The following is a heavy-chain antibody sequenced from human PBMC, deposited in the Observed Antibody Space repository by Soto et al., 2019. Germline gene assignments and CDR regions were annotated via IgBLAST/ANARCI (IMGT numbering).Heavy chain of an antibody. J-gene: IGHJ4*02. CDR3: ARLSTSWYYFDY. D-gene: IGHD6-13*01. CDR2: MHYSGST. Sequence: SSETLSLTCTVSGGSISSYYWSWIRQSPGKGLEWIGYMHYSGSTNYNPSLKSRLTMSLDTSRNQFSLKLSSVTAADTAVYYCARLSTSWYYFDYWGQGTLVTVSS. V-gene: IGHV4-59*12. CDR1: GGSISSYY.